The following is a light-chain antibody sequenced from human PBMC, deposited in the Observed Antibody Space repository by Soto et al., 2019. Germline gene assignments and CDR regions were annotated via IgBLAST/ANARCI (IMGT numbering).Light chain of an antibody. CDR1: QSISSSY. V-gene: IGKV3-20*01. Sequence: EIVLTQSPGTLSVSPGERVTHSCRASQSISSSYLAWYQQRPGQAPRLLIFGASYRATGIPDRFSGSGSGTDFTLTISRLEPEDFAVYYCQQYNSSPPEFTFGPGTKVDIK. J-gene: IGKJ3*01. CDR3: QQYNSSPPEFT. CDR2: GAS.